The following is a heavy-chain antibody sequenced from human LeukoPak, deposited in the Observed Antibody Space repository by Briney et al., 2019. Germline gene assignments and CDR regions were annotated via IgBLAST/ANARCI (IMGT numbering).Heavy chain of an antibody. J-gene: IGHJ4*02. Sequence: GGSLRLSCAASGFTFSSYSMNWVRQAPGKGLGWVSSISSSSSYIYYADSVKGRFTISRDNAKNSLYLQMNSLRAEDTAVYYCARGPNNDYGDYFDYWGQGTLVTVSS. CDR2: ISSSSSYI. CDR3: ARGPNNDYGDYFDY. D-gene: IGHD4-17*01. V-gene: IGHV3-21*01. CDR1: GFTFSSYS.